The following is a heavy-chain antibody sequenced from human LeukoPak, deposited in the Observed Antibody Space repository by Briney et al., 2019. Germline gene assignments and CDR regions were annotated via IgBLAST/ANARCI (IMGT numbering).Heavy chain of an antibody. J-gene: IGHJ4*02. D-gene: IGHD6-19*01. Sequence: GGSLRLSCAASGFTFSSYWMSWVRQAPGKWLEWVANIKQDGSEKYYVDSVKGRFTISRDNAKNSLYLQMNSLRAEDTAVYYCARAGTAVADNTDYWGQGTLVTVSS. V-gene: IGHV3-7*01. CDR1: GFTFSSYW. CDR3: ARAGTAVADNTDY. CDR2: IKQDGSEK.